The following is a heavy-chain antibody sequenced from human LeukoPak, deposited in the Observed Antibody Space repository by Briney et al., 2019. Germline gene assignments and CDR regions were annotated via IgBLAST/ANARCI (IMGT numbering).Heavy chain of an antibody. CDR3: ATGGRGIH. J-gene: IGHJ4*02. V-gene: IGHV4-34*01. Sequence: SETLSLTCAVYGGSFSGYYWSWIRQPPGKGLEWIGEINHSGSTNYNPSLKSRVTISVDTSKNQFSLKLSSVTAADTVVYYCATGGRGIHWGQGTLVTVSS. CDR2: INHSGST. CDR1: GGSFSGYY. D-gene: IGHD3-16*01.